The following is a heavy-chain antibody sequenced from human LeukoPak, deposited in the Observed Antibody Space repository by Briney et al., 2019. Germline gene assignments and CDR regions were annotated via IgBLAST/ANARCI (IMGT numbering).Heavy chain of an antibody. CDR1: GGTFSGYA. CDR3: ARFCGGDCSDYYYYGMDV. CDR2: IIPIFGTA. Sequence: GASVKVSCKASGGTFSGYAISWVRQAPGQGLEWMGGIIPIFGTANYAQKFQGRVTITADESTSTAYMELSSLRSEDTAVYYCARFCGGDCSDYYYYGMDVWGQGTTVTVSS. J-gene: IGHJ6*02. V-gene: IGHV1-69*13. D-gene: IGHD2-21*02.